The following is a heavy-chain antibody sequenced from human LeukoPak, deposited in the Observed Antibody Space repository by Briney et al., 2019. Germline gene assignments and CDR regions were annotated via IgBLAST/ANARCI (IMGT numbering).Heavy chain of an antibody. Sequence: GGSLRLSCAASGFTFSDYYMSWIRQAPGKGLEWVAVISYDGRQKFYGDSVKGRFTISRDNPKNTVYLQMNSLRNDDTAVYYCARVFLERLTSGYFDNWGQGNLVTVSP. CDR3: ARVFLERLTSGYFDN. D-gene: IGHD3-3*01. CDR2: ISYDGRQK. J-gene: IGHJ4*02. V-gene: IGHV3-30-3*01. CDR1: GFTFSDYY.